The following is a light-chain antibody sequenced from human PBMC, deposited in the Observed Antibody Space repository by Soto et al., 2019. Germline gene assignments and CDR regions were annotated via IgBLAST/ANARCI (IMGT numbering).Light chain of an antibody. CDR3: HAYDSSLSGSV. CDR2: GNS. J-gene: IGLJ3*02. CDR1: SSNIGAGYD. V-gene: IGLV1-40*01. Sequence: QSALTQPPSVSGAPGQRVTISCPGSSSNIGAGYDVHWYQQLPGTVPKLLIYGNSNRPSGVPDRFSGSKSGTSASLAITGLQAEDEAEDYCHAYDSSLSGSVFGGGTKLTVL.